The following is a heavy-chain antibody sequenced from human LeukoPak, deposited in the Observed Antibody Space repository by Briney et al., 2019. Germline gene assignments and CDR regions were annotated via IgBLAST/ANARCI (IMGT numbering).Heavy chain of an antibody. CDR1: GFTFSSYA. CDR2: ISYDGSNK. V-gene: IGHV3-30-3*01. Sequence: PGGSLRLSCAASGFTFSSYAMHWVRQAPGKGLEWVAVISYDGSNKYYADSVKGRFTISRDNSKNTLYLQMNSLRAEDTAVYYCARDGLVGATNNAFDIWGQGTMVTVSS. J-gene: IGHJ3*02. CDR3: ARDGLVGATNNAFDI. D-gene: IGHD1-26*01.